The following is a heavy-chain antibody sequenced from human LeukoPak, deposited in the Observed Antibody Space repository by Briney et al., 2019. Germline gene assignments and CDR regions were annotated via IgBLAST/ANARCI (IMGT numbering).Heavy chain of an antibody. Sequence: PSETLSLTCTVSVGSISSHYWSWIRQPPGKGLEWIAYLLDSVNTKDNPSLNSRLTLSADTSKNQFSLRLSSVTSADTAVYYCATIKRGSIYGYFDFWGQGIKVTVSS. CDR2: LLDSVNT. D-gene: IGHD5-18*01. CDR1: VGSISSHY. V-gene: IGHV4-59*11. J-gene: IGHJ4*02. CDR3: ATIKRGSIYGYFDF.